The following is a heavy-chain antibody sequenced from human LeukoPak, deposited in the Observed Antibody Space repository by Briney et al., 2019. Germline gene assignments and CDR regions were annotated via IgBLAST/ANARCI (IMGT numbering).Heavy chain of an antibody. J-gene: IGHJ5*02. CDR2: ISYSGST. Sequence: SETLSLTCTVSGGSISSSSYYRGWIRQPPGKGLEWVGSISYSGSTYYNPSLKSRVPISVDTSKNQFSLKLSSVTAADTAVYYCARQQYDFWSGDYGPHGVDPWGQGTLVTVSS. CDR3: ARQQYDFWSGDYGPHGVDP. D-gene: IGHD3-3*01. V-gene: IGHV4-39*01. CDR1: GGSISSSSYY.